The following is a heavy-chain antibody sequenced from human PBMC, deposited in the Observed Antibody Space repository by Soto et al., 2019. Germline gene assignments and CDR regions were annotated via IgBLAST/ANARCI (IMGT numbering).Heavy chain of an antibody. Sequence: QVQLQESGPGLVKPSDTLSLTCAVSGYSISSSNWWGWIRQPPGKGLEWIGYIYYRGTTYYNPTLKSRVPMSVDTSKNPFSLKVTSVTAVDRAVYYCARWEIHGPIDYWGQGTLVAVAA. D-gene: IGHD1-26*01. CDR1: GYSISSSNW. J-gene: IGHJ4*02. CDR2: IYYRGTT. CDR3: ARWEIHGPIDY. V-gene: IGHV4-28*01.